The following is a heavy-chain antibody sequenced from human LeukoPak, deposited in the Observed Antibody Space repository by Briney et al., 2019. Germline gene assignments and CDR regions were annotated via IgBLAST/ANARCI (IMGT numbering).Heavy chain of an antibody. CDR3: VKDRWVDH. J-gene: IGHJ4*02. CDR2: ISSEGKTT. D-gene: IGHD6-13*01. V-gene: IGHV3-64D*06. CDR1: GFTVNSNY. Sequence: PGGSLRLSCAASGFTVNSNYIHWVRQAPGKGLEYVSSISSEGKTTYYADSVKGRFTISRDNSKNTLYLQMSSLRPEDTAVYYCVKDRWVDHWGQGTLVTVSS.